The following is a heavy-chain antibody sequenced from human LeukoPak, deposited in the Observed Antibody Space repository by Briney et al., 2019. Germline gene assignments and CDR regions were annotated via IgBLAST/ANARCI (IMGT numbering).Heavy chain of an antibody. V-gene: IGHV1-69*06. D-gene: IGHD2-2*01. CDR1: GGTFSSYA. CDR3: ARSATYCSSTSCPFDY. J-gene: IGHJ4*02. CDR2: IIPIFGTA. Sequence: ASVKVSCKASGGTFSSYAISWVRQAPGQGLEWMGGIIPIFGTANYAQKFQGRVTITADKSTSTAYMELSSLRAEDMAVYYCARSATYCSSTSCPFDYWGQGTLVTVSS.